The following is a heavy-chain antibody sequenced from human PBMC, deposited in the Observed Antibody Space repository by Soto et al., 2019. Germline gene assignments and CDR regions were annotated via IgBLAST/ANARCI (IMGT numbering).Heavy chain of an antibody. D-gene: IGHD2-8*01. CDR3: ARTLGYCTNGVCYDCFDP. Sequence: SVKVSCKASGGTFSSYAISWVRQAPGQGLEWMGGIIPIFGTANYAQKFQGRVTITADESTSTAYMELSSLRSEDTAVYYCARTLGYCTNGVCYDCFDPWCQGTLVTVSS. V-gene: IGHV1-69*13. J-gene: IGHJ5*02. CDR2: IIPIFGTA. CDR1: GGTFSSYA.